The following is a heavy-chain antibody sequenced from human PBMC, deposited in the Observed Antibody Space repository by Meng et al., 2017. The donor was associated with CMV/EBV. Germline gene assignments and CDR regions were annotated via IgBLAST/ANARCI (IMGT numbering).Heavy chain of an antibody. V-gene: IGHV3-74*01. J-gene: IGHJ6*02. Sequence: GESLKISCAASGFTFSSYWMHWVRQAPGKGLVWVSRINSDGSSTSYADSVKGRFTISRDNAKNTLYLQMNSLRAEDTAVYYCARDSSSWYPRDYYYYGMDVWGQGTTVTVSS. CDR3: ARDSSSWYPRDYYYYGMDV. CDR1: GFTFSSYW. D-gene: IGHD6-13*01. CDR2: INSDGSST.